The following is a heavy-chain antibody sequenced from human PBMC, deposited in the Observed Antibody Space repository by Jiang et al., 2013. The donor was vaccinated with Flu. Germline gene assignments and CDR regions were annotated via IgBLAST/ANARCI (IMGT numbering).Heavy chain of an antibody. Sequence: EVKKPGASVKVSCKASGYTFTSYAMHWVRQAPGQRLEWMGWINAGNGYTKYSQKFQGRVTITRDTSATTAYMELSSLRSEDTAVYYCARDQFTGGGYDSFASWGQGTLVTVSS. D-gene: IGHD5-12*01. V-gene: IGHV1-3*01. CDR3: ARDQFTGGGYDSFAS. J-gene: IGHJ4*02. CDR2: INAGNGYT. CDR1: GYTFTSYA.